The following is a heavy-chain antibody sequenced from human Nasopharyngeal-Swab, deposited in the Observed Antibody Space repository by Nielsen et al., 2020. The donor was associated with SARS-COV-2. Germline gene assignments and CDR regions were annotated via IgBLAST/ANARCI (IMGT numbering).Heavy chain of an antibody. CDR2: ISGSGGST. D-gene: IGHD5-12*01. J-gene: IGHJ5*02. CDR1: GFTFSSYA. CDR3: VKDLAYDEVS. V-gene: IGHV3-23*01. Sequence: GGSLRLSCAASGFTFSSYAMSWARQAPGKGLEWVSAISGSGGSTYYADSVKGRFTISRDNSKNTLYLQMNSLRGEDTAIYYCVKDLAYDEVSWGQGTLVTVSS.